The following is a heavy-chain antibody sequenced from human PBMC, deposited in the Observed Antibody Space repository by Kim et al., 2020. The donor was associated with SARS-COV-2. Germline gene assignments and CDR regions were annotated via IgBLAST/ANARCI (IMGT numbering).Heavy chain of an antibody. CDR3: AKDRYEYGETGYYYGMDV. J-gene: IGHJ6*02. Sequence: KGRFTISRDNSKNTLYLQMNSLRAEDTAVYYCAKDRYEYGETGYYYGMDVWGQGTTVTVSS. D-gene: IGHD4-17*01. V-gene: IGHV3-30*02.